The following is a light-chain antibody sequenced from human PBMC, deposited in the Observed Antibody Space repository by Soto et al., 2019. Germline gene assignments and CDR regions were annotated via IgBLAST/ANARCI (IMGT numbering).Light chain of an antibody. J-gene: IGKJ5*01. CDR1: HYISNS. CDR2: DAS. V-gene: IGKV1-39*01. CDR3: QLSHSTPPIT. Sequence: DIQMTQSPSSLSASVGDRVTITCQASHYISNSLNWYQQQPGKAPKLLIYDASSLETGVPSRFSGSGSGTDFTLTISSLQPEDFATYYCQLSHSTPPITFGQGTRLEIK.